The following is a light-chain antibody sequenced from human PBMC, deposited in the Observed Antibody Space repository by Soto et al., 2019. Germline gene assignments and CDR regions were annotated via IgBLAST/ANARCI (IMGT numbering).Light chain of an antibody. CDR2: EVS. CDR1: SSDVGGYNY. V-gene: IGLV2-14*01. Sequence: QSALTQPASVSGSPGQSITISCTGTSSDVGGYNYVSWYQQHPGKAPKLMIYEVSNRPSGVSNRFSGSKSCNTASLTISGHQAEDEAEYYCSSYTSSSTLVFGTGTKLTVL. J-gene: IGLJ1*01. CDR3: SSYTSSSTLV.